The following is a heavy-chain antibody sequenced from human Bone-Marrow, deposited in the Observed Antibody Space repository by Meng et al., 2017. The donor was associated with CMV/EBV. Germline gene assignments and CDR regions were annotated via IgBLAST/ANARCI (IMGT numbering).Heavy chain of an antibody. Sequence: GGSLRVSCVASGVTFSADGMHWVRQPPGKGLQWVAFIRYDGSHQYYEDSVKGRFTITRDNSRNTLYLQMNSLRTDDTAVYYCARGEAGTHFDNWGQGTLVTVSS. CDR1: GVTFSADG. V-gene: IGHV3-30*02. CDR3: ARGEAGTHFDN. J-gene: IGHJ4*02. D-gene: IGHD6-13*01. CDR2: IRYDGSHQ.